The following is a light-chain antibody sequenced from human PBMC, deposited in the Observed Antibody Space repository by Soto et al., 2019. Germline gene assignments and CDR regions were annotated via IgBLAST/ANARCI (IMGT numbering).Light chain of an antibody. CDR1: QSVSSSY. CDR2: GAS. V-gene: IGKV3-20*01. Sequence: EIVLTQSPGTLSLTTGESATLSCRASQSVSSSYLAWYQQKPGQAPRLLIYGASSRATGIPDRFSGSGSGTDFTLTISGLEPEDFAVYYCQQYGSSPPWTFGQGTKVEIK. CDR3: QQYGSSPPWT. J-gene: IGKJ1*01.